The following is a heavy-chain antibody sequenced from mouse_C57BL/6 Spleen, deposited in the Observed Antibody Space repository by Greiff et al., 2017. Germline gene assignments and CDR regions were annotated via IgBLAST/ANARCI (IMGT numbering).Heavy chain of an antibody. CDR2: ISSGSSTI. D-gene: IGHD2-4*01. CDR1: GFTFSDYG. Sequence: EVKLEESGGGLVKPGGSLKLSCAASGFTFSDYGMHWVRQAPEKGLEWVAYISSGSSTIYYADTVKGRFTISRDNAKNTLFLQMTSLRSEDTAMYYCAIRYDYDGYYAMDYWGQGTSVTVSS. J-gene: IGHJ4*01. V-gene: IGHV5-17*01. CDR3: AIRYDYDGYYAMDY.